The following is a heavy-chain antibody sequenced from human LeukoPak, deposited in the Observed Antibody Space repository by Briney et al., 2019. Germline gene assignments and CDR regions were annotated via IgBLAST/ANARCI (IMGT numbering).Heavy chain of an antibody. CDR3: ASRRHDYVWGSYRPTAEYFQH. J-gene: IGHJ1*01. Sequence: ASVKVSCKASGYTLAELSMHWVRQAPGKGLEWMGGFDPEDGEAIYAQKFQGRVTMTEDTSTDTAYMELSSLRSEDTAVYYCASRRHDYVWGSYRPTAEYFQHWGQGTLVTVSS. V-gene: IGHV1-24*01. CDR2: FDPEDGEA. CDR1: GYTLAELS. D-gene: IGHD3-16*02.